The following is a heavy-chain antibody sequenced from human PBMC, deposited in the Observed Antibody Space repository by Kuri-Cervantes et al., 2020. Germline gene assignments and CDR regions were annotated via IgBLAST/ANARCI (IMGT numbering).Heavy chain of an antibody. CDR3: AKDIGAAAGTGFGY. CDR2: INQDGSEK. D-gene: IGHD6-13*01. Sequence: LSLTCAAFGFTFSSYWMSWVRQAPGKGLEWVANINQDGSEKYYVDSAKGRFIISRDNAKNSLYLQMNSLRAEDTALYYCAKDIGAAAGTGFGYWGQGTLVTVSS. V-gene: IGHV3-7*03. J-gene: IGHJ4*02. CDR1: GFTFSSYW.